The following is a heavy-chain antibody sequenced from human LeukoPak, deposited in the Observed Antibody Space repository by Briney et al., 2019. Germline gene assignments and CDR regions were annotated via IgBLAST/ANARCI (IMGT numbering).Heavy chain of an antibody. CDR1: GFSFTSYA. CDR2: ISGSGDST. J-gene: IGHJ3*02. CDR3: ARGWIQLWNDAFDT. V-gene: IGHV3-23*01. Sequence: GGSLRLSCAASGFSFTSYAMSWVRQAPGKGLEWVSVISGSGDSTYYADSVKGRFTISRDNSKSTLYLQMNSLRAEDTAVYYCARGWIQLWNDAFDTWGQGTMVTVSS. D-gene: IGHD5-18*01.